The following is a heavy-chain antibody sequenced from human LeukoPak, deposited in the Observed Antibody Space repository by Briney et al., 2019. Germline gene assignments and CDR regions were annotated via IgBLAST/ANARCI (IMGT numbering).Heavy chain of an antibody. Sequence: GGSLRLSCAASGFTVSSNYMSWVRQAPGKGLEWVSIIYSGGTTYYADSVKGRFTISRDNSKNTLYLQMNSLRAEDTAVYYCARGGAAAGSYNWFDPWGQGTLVTVSS. CDR2: IYSGGTT. J-gene: IGHJ5*02. CDR1: GFTVSSNY. V-gene: IGHV3-53*01. D-gene: IGHD6-13*01. CDR3: ARGGAAAGSYNWFDP.